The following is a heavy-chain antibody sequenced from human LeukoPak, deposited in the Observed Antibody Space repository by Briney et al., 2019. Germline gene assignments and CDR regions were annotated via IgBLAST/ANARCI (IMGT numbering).Heavy chain of an antibody. V-gene: IGHV4-59*01. CDR1: GGSISSYY. D-gene: IGHD5-12*01. Sequence: SETLSLTCTVSGGSISSYYWSWIRQPPGKGLEWIGYIYYSGSTNYNPSLKNRVTISVDTSKNQFSLKLSSVTAADTAVYYCARAGIVATSFFDYWGQGTLVTVSS. CDR3: ARAGIVATSFFDY. CDR2: IYYSGST. J-gene: IGHJ4*02.